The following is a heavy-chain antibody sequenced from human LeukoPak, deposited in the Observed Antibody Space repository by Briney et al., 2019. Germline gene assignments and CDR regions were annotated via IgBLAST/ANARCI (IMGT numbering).Heavy chain of an antibody. V-gene: IGHV4-59*08. Sequence: SETLSLTCTVSGGSISSYYWSWIRQPPGKGLEWIGYIFYSGSTNYNPSLTRRVTITVDTSKNQFSLRLSSVTAADTAVYYCARHQSKRRVAPFDYWGQGTLVTVSS. CDR2: IFYSGST. CDR1: GGSISSYY. J-gene: IGHJ4*02. D-gene: IGHD1-1*01. CDR3: ARHQSKRRVAPFDY.